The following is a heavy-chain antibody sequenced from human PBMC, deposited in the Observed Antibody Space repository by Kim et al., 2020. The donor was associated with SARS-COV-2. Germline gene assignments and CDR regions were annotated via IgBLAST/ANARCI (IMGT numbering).Heavy chain of an antibody. CDR1: GFTFSSYS. V-gene: IGHV3-7*03. D-gene: IGHD3-3*01. Sequence: GGSLRLSCAASGFTFSSYSMGWVRQAPGKGLEWVANIKRDGSGKYYVDSVKGRFTISRDNAKNSLYLQMNSLRAEDTAVYYCAKKSPNYDFWSGYSYYY. CDR3: AKKSPNYDFWSGYSYYY. CDR2: IKRDGSGK. J-gene: IGHJ6*01.